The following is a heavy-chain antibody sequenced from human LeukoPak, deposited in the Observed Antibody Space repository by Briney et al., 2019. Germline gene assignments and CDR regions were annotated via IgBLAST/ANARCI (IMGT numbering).Heavy chain of an antibody. V-gene: IGHV3-33*01. D-gene: IGHD6-6*01. CDR3: ARSRASSLYYLEN. Sequence: GGSLRLSCAASGFTFSSYDMHRVRQAPGKGLEWVAVIRYDGSHKYYADSMEGRLTVSRDNSKNTLYLQMDSLRAEDTAVYYCARSRASSLYYLENWGQGTLVTVSS. J-gene: IGHJ4*02. CDR2: IRYDGSHK. CDR1: GFTFSSYD.